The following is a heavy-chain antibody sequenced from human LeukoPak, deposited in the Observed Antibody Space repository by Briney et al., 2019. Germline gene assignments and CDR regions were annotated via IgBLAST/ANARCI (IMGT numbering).Heavy chain of an antibody. D-gene: IGHD6-19*01. V-gene: IGHV3-23*01. Sequence: PGGSLRLSCAASGFTFSSYAMSWVRQAPGKGLEWVSAISGSGGSTYYADSVKGRFTISRDNSKNTLYLQMNSLRAEDTAVYCCAKGTGSSGWWYFDYWGQGTLVTVSS. CDR1: GFTFSSYA. CDR3: AKGTGSSGWWYFDY. CDR2: ISGSGGST. J-gene: IGHJ4*02.